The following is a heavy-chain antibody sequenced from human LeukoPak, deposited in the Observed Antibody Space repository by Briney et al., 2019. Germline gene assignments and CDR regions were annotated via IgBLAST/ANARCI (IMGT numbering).Heavy chain of an antibody. CDR3: ARRRVGAISSYNWFDP. CDR1: GGSISSYY. Sequence: SETLSLTCTVSGGSISSYYWSWIRQPPGKGLEWIGYIYYTGSTNYNPSLKSRVTISVDTSKNQFSLKLNSVTAADTAVYYCARRRVGAISSYNWFDPWGQGTLVTVSS. J-gene: IGHJ5*02. D-gene: IGHD1-26*01. CDR2: IYYTGST. V-gene: IGHV4-59*08.